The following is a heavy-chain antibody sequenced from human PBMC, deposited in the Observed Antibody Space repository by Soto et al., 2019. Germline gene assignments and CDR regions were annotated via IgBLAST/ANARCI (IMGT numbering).Heavy chain of an antibody. Sequence: EVQLVESGGGLVQPGGSLRLSCAASGFSFSSYDIQWVRQAAGKGLEWVSAIGTAGDTQYSGSVKGRFTISRENARDSSYLQMNSLRVEDTAVYYCARDPSGWGLDVWGQGTTVTISS. CDR3: ARDPSGWGLDV. CDR2: IGTAGDT. CDR1: GFSFSSYD. D-gene: IGHD2-15*01. V-gene: IGHV3-13*01. J-gene: IGHJ6*02.